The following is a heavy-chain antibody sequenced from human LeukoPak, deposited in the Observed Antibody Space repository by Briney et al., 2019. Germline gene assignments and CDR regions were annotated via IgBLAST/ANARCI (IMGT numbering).Heavy chain of an antibody. Sequence: TGGSLRLSCAASGFNFSSYDMHWVRQTTGKGLEWVSGIGTACATFYPGSVKGRFTISRENAKNSLYLQMNNLRVGDTAVYYCTRATAGFDCWGQGTLVTVCS. CDR2: IGTACAT. CDR3: TRATAGFDC. CDR1: GFNFSSYD. J-gene: IGHJ4*02. V-gene: IGHV3-13*01.